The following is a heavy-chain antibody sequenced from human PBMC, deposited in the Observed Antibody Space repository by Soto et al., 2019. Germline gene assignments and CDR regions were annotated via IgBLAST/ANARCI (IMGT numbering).Heavy chain of an antibody. J-gene: IGHJ6*02. CDR3: ARVRVFCSSTSCYKRDYYYYGMDV. V-gene: IGHV1-2*02. Sequence: ASVKVSCKASGYTFTGYYMHWVRQAPGQGLEWMGWINPNSGGTNYAQKFQGRVTMTRDTSISTAYMELSRLRSDDTAVYYCARVRVFCSSTSCYKRDYYYYGMDVWGQGTTVTVSS. D-gene: IGHD2-2*02. CDR2: INPNSGGT. CDR1: GYTFTGYY.